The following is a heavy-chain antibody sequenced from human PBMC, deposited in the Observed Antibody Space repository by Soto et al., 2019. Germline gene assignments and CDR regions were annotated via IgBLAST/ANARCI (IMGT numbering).Heavy chain of an antibody. CDR3: ARDWGSSGWFNWFDP. CDR2: LSHDGTIT. CDR1: GFTFNNYG. D-gene: IGHD6-19*01. Sequence: QVQLVESGGGVVQPGRSLRLSCAASGFTFNNYGMHWVRQAPGKGQEWVAILSHDGTITYYGDSVRGRFTVSRDESKNTLYLQMNSLRPEDTAVYYCARDWGSSGWFNWFDPWGQGTLVTVSS. V-gene: IGHV3-30*03. J-gene: IGHJ5*02.